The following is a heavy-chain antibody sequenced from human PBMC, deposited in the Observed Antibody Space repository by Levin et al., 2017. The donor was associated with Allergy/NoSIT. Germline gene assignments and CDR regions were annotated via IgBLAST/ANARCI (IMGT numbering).Heavy chain of an antibody. V-gene: IGHV3-48*02. CDR2: ISNTLSGSTT. D-gene: IGHD2-21*01. J-gene: IGHJ4*02. CDR3: AREAYCGGDCYGF. CDR1: GFSFRSYS. Sequence: GGSLRLSCAASGFSFRSYSMNWVRQAPGKGLEWVSYISNTLSGSTTNYADSVKGRFTISRDNAKNSLYLQMNSLRDEDTAVYYCAREAYCGGDCYGFWGQGTLVTVSS.